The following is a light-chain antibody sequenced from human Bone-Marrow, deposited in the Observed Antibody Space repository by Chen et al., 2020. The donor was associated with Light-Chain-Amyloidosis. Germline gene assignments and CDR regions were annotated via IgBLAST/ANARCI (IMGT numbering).Light chain of an antibody. Sequence: QSALTQPASVSGSPGQSITMSCTGTSSDVGGYNYVSWYQQHPGKASKLIISDVSNRPSGVSNRFSGSKSGNTASLTISKEQAADEADYCCSSYTSSSTLVIFGGGTKLTVL. V-gene: IGLV2-14*01. CDR1: SSDVGGYNY. J-gene: IGLJ2*01. CDR3: SSYTSSSTLVI. CDR2: DVS.